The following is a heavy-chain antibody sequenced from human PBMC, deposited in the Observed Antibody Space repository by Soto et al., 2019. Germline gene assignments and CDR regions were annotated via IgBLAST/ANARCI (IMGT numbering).Heavy chain of an antibody. CDR1: GDTFASYA. D-gene: IGHD6-13*01. J-gene: IGHJ6*02. Sequence: ASVKVSCKASGDTFASYAMHWVRQAPGQRLEWMGWINAGNGNTKYSQKFQGRVTITRDTSASTAYMELSSLRSEDTAVYYCARDRGSSSWSSPNRCYHYGMDVWCQGTTVTVSS. CDR3: ARDRGSSSWSSPNRCYHYGMDV. V-gene: IGHV1-3*01. CDR2: INAGNGNT.